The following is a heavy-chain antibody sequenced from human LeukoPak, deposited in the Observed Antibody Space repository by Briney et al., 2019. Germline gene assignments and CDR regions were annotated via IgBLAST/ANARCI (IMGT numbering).Heavy chain of an antibody. D-gene: IGHD4-11*01. CDR2: IWSDGTNQ. CDR1: GFTFSHYG. V-gene: IGHV3-33*02. CDR3: AKDAQRVVDYSSSLEH. J-gene: IGHJ4*02. Sequence: GGSLRLSCEASGFTFSHYGMHWVRQAPPKGLAWVAVIWSDGTNQYHEDSPKGRFTITRDNFKNLVFLQMNRLNADETAVNYLAKDAQRVVDYSSSLEHWGQGSLVTVSS.